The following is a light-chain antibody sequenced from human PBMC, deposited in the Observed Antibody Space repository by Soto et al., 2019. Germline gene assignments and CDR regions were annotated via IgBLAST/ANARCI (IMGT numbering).Light chain of an antibody. V-gene: IGKV3-20*01. J-gene: IGKJ4*01. CDR2: GVS. CDR3: QQYRRSPRVT. Sequence: EIVLTQSPGTLSLSPGERATLSCRASQSVSDNYLGWYQQKPGQAPRLLIYGVSTRATGIPDRFSGSGSGTDFTLTITRLEPEDFAVYYCQQYRRSPRVTFGGGTKVEIK. CDR1: QSVSDNY.